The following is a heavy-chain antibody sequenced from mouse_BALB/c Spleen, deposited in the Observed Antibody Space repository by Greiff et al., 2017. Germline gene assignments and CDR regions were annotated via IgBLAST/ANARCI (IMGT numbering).Heavy chain of an antibody. J-gene: IGHJ3*01. V-gene: IGHV5-4*02. Sequence: DVKLVESGGGLVKPGGSLKLSCAASGFTFSDYYMYWVRQTPEKRLEWVATISDGGSYTYYPDSVKGRFTISRDNAKNNLYLQMSSLKSEDTAMYYCARGGYGLRRWFAYWGQGTLVTVSA. CDR1: GFTFSDYY. CDR2: ISDGGSYT. CDR3: ARGGYGLRRWFAY. D-gene: IGHD2-4*01.